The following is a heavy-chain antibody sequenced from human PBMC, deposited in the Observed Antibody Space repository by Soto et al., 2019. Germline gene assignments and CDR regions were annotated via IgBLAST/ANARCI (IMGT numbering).Heavy chain of an antibody. CDR1: GGSISSYY. CDR2: IYYSGST. Sequence: SETLSLTCTVSGGSISSYYWSWIRQPPGKGLEWIGYIYYSGSTNYNPSLKSRVTISVDTSKNQFSLKLSSVTAADTAVYYCARVKGVVVTAIPSHWFDPWGQGTLVTVSS. D-gene: IGHD2-21*02. V-gene: IGHV4-59*01. J-gene: IGHJ5*02. CDR3: ARVKGVVVTAIPSHWFDP.